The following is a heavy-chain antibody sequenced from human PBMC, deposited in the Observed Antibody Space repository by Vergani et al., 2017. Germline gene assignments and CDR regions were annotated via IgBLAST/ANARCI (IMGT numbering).Heavy chain of an antibody. D-gene: IGHD3-10*01. V-gene: IGHV1-2*02. CDR1: GYTFTAYY. J-gene: IGHJ4*02. CDR2: LNPNTGDI. CDR3: ARGFGSGSSLFDY. Sequence: QVQLVQSGSELKKPGASVKVSCKASGYTFTAYYMHWVRQAPGQGLEWMGWLNPNTGDIKYSQKFQGRVTMTRGTSISTAYMELSSLRSDDTAVYYCARGFGSGSSLFDYWGQGVLVTVSS.